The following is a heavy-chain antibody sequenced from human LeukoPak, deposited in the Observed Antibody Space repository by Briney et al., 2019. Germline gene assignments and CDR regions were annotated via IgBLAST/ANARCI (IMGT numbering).Heavy chain of an antibody. CDR2: ISGSDIST. J-gene: IGHJ4*02. CDR3: AKNLYDFWSGYYWGIDY. CDR1: GLTFSSSA. D-gene: IGHD3-3*01. Sequence: GGSLRLSCAASGLTFSSSAMSWVRQAPGKGLEWVSAISGSDISTYYADSVKGRFTISRDNSKNTLYLQMNSLRAEDTAVYYCAKNLYDFWSGYYWGIDYWGQGTLVTVSS. V-gene: IGHV3-23*01.